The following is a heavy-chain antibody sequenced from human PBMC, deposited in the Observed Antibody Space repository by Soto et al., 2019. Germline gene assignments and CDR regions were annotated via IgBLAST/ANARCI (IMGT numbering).Heavy chain of an antibody. CDR3: ARHAYNNYYYYGMDV. D-gene: IGHD1-1*01. CDR2: IYPGDSDT. CDR1: GYSFTSYW. Sequence: PGESLKISCKGSGYSFTSYWIGWVRQMPGKGLEWMGIIYPGDSDTRYSPSFQGQVTISAGKSISTAYLQWSSLKASDTAMYYCARHAYNNYYYYGMDVWGQGTTVTVSS. V-gene: IGHV5-51*01. J-gene: IGHJ6*02.